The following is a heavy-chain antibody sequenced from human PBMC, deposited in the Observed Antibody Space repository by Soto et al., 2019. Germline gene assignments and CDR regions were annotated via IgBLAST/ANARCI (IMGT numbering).Heavy chain of an antibody. CDR3: ARDASGGFGQIPISGVVRPDFHYYGMDV. CDR2: IWYDGSHR. Sequence: QVHLVESGGGVVQPGRSLRLSCAASGFTFSTSGFHWVRQAPGKGLEWVALIWYDGSHRYYADSVKGRFTIARDKSKNPLHQQMNSLSVQVTAVYYGARDASGGFGQIPISGVVRPDFHYYGMDVWGKGTTVTVSS. CDR1: GFTFSTSG. D-gene: IGHD3-3*01. J-gene: IGHJ6*04. V-gene: IGHV3-33*01.